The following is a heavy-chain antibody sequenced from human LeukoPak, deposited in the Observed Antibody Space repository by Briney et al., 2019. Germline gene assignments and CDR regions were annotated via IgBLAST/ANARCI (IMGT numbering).Heavy chain of an antibody. CDR1: GYTFTSYA. CDR2: INAGNGNT. J-gene: IGHJ3*02. D-gene: IGHD3-22*01. CDR3: ARDQVTMIPDAFDI. Sequence: GASVKVSCKASGYTFTSYAMHWVRQAPGQRLEWMGWINAGNGNTKYSQKFQGRVTITRDTSASTAYMELSSLRSEDTAVYYCARDQVTMIPDAFDIWGQGTMVTVSS. V-gene: IGHV1-3*01.